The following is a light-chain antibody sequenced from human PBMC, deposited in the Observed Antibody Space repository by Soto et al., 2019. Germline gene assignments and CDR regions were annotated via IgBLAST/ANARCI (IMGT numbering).Light chain of an antibody. V-gene: IGKV1-27*01. J-gene: IGKJ1*01. Sequence: DIRMTQSPSSLSASVGDRVTITCRSSQGISNSLAWYQQKPGKVPKFLIHAASTLQSGVPSRFSGSGSGTDFTLTISRLQPEDFATYYCLQLYNFSWTFGQGTKV. CDR2: AAS. CDR1: QGISNS. CDR3: LQLYNFSWT.